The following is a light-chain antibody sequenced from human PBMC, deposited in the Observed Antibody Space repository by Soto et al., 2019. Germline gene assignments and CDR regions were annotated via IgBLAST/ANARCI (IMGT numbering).Light chain of an antibody. CDR1: ENIYTN. V-gene: IGKV3-15*01. J-gene: IGKJ5*01. CDR3: QQYGSSPRT. CDR2: GAS. Sequence: EIVMTQSPATLSVSPGERATLSCRASENIYTNLAWYQQKPGQAPRLLFYGASTRATGLPARFSGTGSGTDFTLTISRLEPEDFAVYYCQQYGSSPRTFGQGTRLEIK.